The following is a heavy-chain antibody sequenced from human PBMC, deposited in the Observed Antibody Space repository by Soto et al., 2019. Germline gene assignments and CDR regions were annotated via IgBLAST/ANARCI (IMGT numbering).Heavy chain of an antibody. CDR3: ARARGGAFSMDV. Sequence: SETLSLTCTVSGGSISSGDYYWSWIRQPPGKGLEWIGYIYYSGSTYYNPSLKSRVTISVDTSKNQFSLKLSSVTAADTAVYYCARARGGAFSMDVWGQGTTVTVYS. CDR2: IYYSGST. CDR1: GGSISSGDYY. J-gene: IGHJ6*02. V-gene: IGHV4-30-4*01. D-gene: IGHD3-10*01.